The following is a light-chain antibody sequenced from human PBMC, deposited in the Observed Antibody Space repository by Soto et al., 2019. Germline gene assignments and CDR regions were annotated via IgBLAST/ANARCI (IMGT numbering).Light chain of an antibody. V-gene: IGLV2-14*01. J-gene: IGLJ1*01. Sequence: QSVLTQPASVSGSPGQSIIISCTGTSSDVGAYNYVSWYQQHPDKAPKVMTYEVTNRPSGVSNRFSGSKSGNTASLTISGLQAEDEADYYCSSYTRSDIFVFGTGTKVTVL. CDR1: SSDVGAYNY. CDR3: SSYTRSDIFV. CDR2: EVT.